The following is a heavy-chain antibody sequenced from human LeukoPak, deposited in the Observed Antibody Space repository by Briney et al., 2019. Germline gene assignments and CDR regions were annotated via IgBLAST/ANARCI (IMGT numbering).Heavy chain of an antibody. Sequence: GGSLRLSCAASGFTFSSYAMHWVRQAPGKGLEWVAVISYDGSNKYYADSVKGRFTISRDKSKNTLYLQMNSLRAEDTAVYYCARTQLGFDYWGQGTLVTVSS. V-gene: IGHV3-30*04. CDR1: GFTFSSYA. CDR2: ISYDGSNK. CDR3: ARTQLGFDY. D-gene: IGHD3-16*01. J-gene: IGHJ4*02.